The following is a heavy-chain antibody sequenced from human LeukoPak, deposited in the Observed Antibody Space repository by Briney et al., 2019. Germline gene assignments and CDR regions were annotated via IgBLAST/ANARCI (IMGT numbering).Heavy chain of an antibody. CDR2: INSDGSTT. CDR1: GFTFSRYW. D-gene: IGHD3-22*01. Sequence: GGSLRLSCAASGFTFSRYWMHWVRHAPGKGLVWVSRINSDGSTTSYADSVKDRFTISRDNAKNTLYLQMNSLRAEDTAVYYCTRDLSRGVDSSGYYYALNAFDMWGQGTMVTVSS. V-gene: IGHV3-74*01. CDR3: TRDLSRGVDSSGYYYALNAFDM. J-gene: IGHJ3*02.